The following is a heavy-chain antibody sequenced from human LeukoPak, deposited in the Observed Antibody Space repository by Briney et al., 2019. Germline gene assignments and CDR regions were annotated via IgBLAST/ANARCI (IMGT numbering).Heavy chain of an antibody. V-gene: IGHV1-2*02. J-gene: IGHJ4*02. Sequence: ASVKVSCKASGYTFTGYYMHWVRQAPGQGLEWMVWINPNRGGTNYAQKFQGRVTMTRDTSISTAYMELSRLRSDDTAVYYCARDSYGVPAAKRGPDYWGQGTLVTVSS. CDR2: INPNRGGT. CDR3: ARDSYGVPAAKRGPDY. D-gene: IGHD2-2*01. CDR1: GYTFTGYY.